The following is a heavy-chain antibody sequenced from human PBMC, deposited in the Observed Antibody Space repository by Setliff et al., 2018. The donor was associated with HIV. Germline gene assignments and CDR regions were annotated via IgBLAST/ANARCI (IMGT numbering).Heavy chain of an antibody. Sequence: GGSLRLSCAASGFILNDHYMTWIRQAPGKGLEWIAHIDPSGERKFYADSVRGRFTVSRDDAKTSLFLQMNSLRAEDTAVYYCGRPTAYNIMRGSGVAYWGQGALVTVSS. CDR2: IDPSGERK. V-gene: IGHV3-11*04. CDR1: GFILNDHY. D-gene: IGHD4-17*01. CDR3: GRPTAYNIMRGSGVAY. J-gene: IGHJ4*02.